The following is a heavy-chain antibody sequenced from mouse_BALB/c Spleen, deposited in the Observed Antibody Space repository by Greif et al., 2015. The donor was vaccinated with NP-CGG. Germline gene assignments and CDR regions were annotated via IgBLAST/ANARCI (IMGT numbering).Heavy chain of an antibody. CDR1: GFNIKDTY. CDR2: IDPANGNT. J-gene: IGHJ3*01. Sequence: EVQRVESGAELVKPGASVKLSCTASGFNIKDTYMHWVKQRPEQGLEWIGRIDPANGNTKYDPKFQGKATITAETSSNTAYLHRHTLTSEDTTVYFCSPAYQGTPAWFAFWRQGSLLTVSA. D-gene: IGHD2-10*01. CDR3: SPAYQGTPAWFAF. V-gene: IGHV14-3*02.